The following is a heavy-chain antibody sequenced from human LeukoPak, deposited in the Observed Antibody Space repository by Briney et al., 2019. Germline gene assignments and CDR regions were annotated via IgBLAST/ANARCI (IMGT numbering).Heavy chain of an antibody. CDR1: GYTFTSYG. Sequence: ASVKVSCKASGYTFTSYGISWVRQAPGQGLEWMGWISAYNGNTNYAQKLQGRVTMTTDTSTSTAYMELRSLRSDDTAVYYCARSTYYYDSSGYCGPWGQGTLVTVSS. D-gene: IGHD3-22*01. V-gene: IGHV1-18*01. CDR2: ISAYNGNT. J-gene: IGHJ5*02. CDR3: ARSTYYYDSSGYCGP.